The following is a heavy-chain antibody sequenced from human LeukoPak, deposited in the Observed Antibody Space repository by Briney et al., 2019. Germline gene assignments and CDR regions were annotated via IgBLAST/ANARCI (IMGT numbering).Heavy chain of an antibody. Sequence: SETLSLTCTVSGGSISSSSYYWGWIRQPPGKGLEWIGEINHSGSTNYNPSLKSRVTISVDTSKNQFSLKLSSVTAADTAVYYCARELGRFYDYVWGSYRSDYWGQGTLVTVSS. J-gene: IGHJ4*02. CDR1: GGSISSSSYY. CDR3: ARELGRFYDYVWGSYRSDY. CDR2: INHSGST. V-gene: IGHV4-39*07. D-gene: IGHD3-16*02.